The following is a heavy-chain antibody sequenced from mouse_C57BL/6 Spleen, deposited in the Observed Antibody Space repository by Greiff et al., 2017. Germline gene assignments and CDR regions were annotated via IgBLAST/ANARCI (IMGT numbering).Heavy chain of an antibody. V-gene: IGHV5-17*01. CDR2: ISSGSSTI. CDR3: ARGTTVVAPSYYAMDY. D-gene: IGHD1-1*01. J-gene: IGHJ4*01. CDR1: GFTFSDYG. Sequence: EVQGVESGGGLVKPGGSLKLSCAASGFTFSDYGMHWVRQAPEKGLEWVAYISSGSSTIYYADTVKGRFTISRDNAKNTLFLQMTSLRSEDTAMYYCARGTTVVAPSYYAMDYWGQGTSVTVSS.